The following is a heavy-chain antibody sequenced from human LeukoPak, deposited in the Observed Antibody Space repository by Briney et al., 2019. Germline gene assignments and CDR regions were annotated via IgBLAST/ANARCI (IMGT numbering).Heavy chain of an antibody. CDR1: GFTFSSYA. CDR2: ISYDGSNK. Sequence: GRSLRLSCAASGFTFSSYAMRWVRQAPGKGLEWVAVISYDGSNKYYADSVKGRFTISRDNSKNTLYLQMNSLRAEDTAVYYCARDPYYYGSGITNWFDPWGQGTLVTVSS. V-gene: IGHV3-30*04. D-gene: IGHD3-10*01. J-gene: IGHJ5*02. CDR3: ARDPYYYGSGITNWFDP.